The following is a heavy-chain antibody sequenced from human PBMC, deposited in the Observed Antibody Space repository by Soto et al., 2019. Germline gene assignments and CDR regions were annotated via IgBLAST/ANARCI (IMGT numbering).Heavy chain of an antibody. D-gene: IGHD3-10*01. Sequence: EVQLLESGGGLVQPGGSLRLSCAVSGPTFSYFAMSWVRQAPGKGLEWVSAISGSGGITYYADSVKGRFTISRDNSKNTLFLQMNSLRAEDTAVYYCALLGRSGSGRPYYYGMDVWGQGTTVTVSS. CDR3: ALLGRSGSGRPYYYGMDV. J-gene: IGHJ6*02. CDR1: GPTFSYFA. V-gene: IGHV3-23*01. CDR2: ISGSGGIT.